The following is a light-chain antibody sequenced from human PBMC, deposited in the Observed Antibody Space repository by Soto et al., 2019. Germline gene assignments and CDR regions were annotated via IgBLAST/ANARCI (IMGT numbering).Light chain of an antibody. CDR2: GSS. CDR3: QQYETYSPT. Sequence: EIVLTQSPGTLSLSPGESATLSCRASQSVSRSHLAWYQQKPGQPPRLLIYGSSNRATGIPDRFSGSGSGTEFTLTINSLQSDDFATYYCQQYETYSPTFGQGTKVDIK. CDR1: QSVSRSH. J-gene: IGKJ1*01. V-gene: IGKV3-20*01.